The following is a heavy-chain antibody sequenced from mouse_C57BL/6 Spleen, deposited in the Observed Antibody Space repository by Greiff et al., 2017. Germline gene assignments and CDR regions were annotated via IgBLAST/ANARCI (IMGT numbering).Heavy chain of an antibody. J-gene: IGHJ3*01. D-gene: IGHD1-1*01. V-gene: IGHV7-3*01. CDR1: GFTFTDYY. CDR2: IRNKANGYTT. CDR3: AYGSSPWFAY. Sequence: EVQRVESGGGLVQPGGSLSLSCAASGFTFTDYYMSWVRQPPGKALEWLGFIRNKANGYTTEYSASVKGRFTISRDNSQSILYLQMNALRAEDSATYYCAYGSSPWFAYWGQGTLVTVSA.